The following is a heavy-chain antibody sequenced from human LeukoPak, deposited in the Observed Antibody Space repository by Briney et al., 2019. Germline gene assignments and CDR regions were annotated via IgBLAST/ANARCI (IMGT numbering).Heavy chain of an antibody. J-gene: IGHJ5*02. Sequence: SVKVSCKASGGPFRNYAISWVRQAPGQGLEWMGGIIPIFGTANYAQKFQGRITITADESTTTANMELSSLRAEDTAVYYCARDHPNYYGSENWFDPWGQGTLVTVSS. CDR2: IIPIFGTA. V-gene: IGHV1-69*13. D-gene: IGHD3-10*01. CDR3: ARDHPNYYGSENWFDP. CDR1: GGPFRNYA.